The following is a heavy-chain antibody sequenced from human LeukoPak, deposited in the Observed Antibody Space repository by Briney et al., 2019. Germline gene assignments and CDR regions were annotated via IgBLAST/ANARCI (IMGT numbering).Heavy chain of an antibody. CDR2: LYYSGST. Sequence: SETLSLTCTVSGGSISSSSYYWGWIRQPPGKGLEWIGSLYYSGSTYYNPSLKSRVTISVDTSKNQFSLKLSSVTAADTAVYYCAREVDYYFDYWGQGTLVTVSS. CDR1: GGSISSSSYY. J-gene: IGHJ4*02. V-gene: IGHV4-39*07. CDR3: AREVDYYFDY.